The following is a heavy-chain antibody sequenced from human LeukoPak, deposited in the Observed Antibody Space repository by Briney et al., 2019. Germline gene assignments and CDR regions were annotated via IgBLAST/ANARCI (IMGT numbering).Heavy chain of an antibody. CDR1: GYTFTGYY. Sequence: ASVKVSCKASGYTFTGYYMHWVRQAPGQGLERMGWINPNSGGTNYAQKFQGRVTMTRDTSISTAYMELSRLRSDDTAVYYCARLSELVVGIAAAGTVGNWFDPWGQGTLVTVSS. J-gene: IGHJ5*02. V-gene: IGHV1-2*02. D-gene: IGHD6-13*01. CDR3: ARLSELVVGIAAAGTVGNWFDP. CDR2: INPNSGGT.